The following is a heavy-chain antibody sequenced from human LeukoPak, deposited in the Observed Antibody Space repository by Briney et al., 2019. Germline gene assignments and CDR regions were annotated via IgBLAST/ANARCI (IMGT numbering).Heavy chain of an antibody. CDR3: AREIAAEPKWFDP. CDR2: ISSSSTYI. J-gene: IGHJ5*02. V-gene: IGHV3-21*01. D-gene: IGHD2-15*01. CDR1: GFTFRSDS. Sequence: GGSLRLSCAASGFTFRSDSMNWVRQSPGKGLEWVSSISSSSTYIYYADSVKGRFTISRDNAKNSLYLQMNSLGAEDTAVYYCAREIAAEPKWFDPWGQGTLVTVSS.